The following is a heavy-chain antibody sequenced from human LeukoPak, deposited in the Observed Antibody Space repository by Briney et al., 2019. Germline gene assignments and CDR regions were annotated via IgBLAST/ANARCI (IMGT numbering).Heavy chain of an antibody. V-gene: IGHV3-23*01. D-gene: IGHD5-12*01. CDR1: GFSCSTRG. J-gene: IGHJ4*02. Sequence: GGSLRLSCAASGFSCSTRGMSWVRQAPGKGLEWVSAIRGNDERTFYADSVKGRFTISRDNSRNTLYLQLSSLSAEDSAIYYCARDRRPARTYSGLFDYWGQGTLVTVSS. CDR2: IRGNDERT. CDR3: ARDRRPARTYSGLFDY.